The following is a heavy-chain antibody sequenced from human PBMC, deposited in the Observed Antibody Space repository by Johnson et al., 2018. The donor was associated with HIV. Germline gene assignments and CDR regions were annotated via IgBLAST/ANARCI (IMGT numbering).Heavy chain of an antibody. J-gene: IGHJ3*02. CDR1: GFTFSSYG. V-gene: IGHV3-30*19. D-gene: IGHD2-2*01. CDR3: ARVAPAHYAFDI. Sequence: QVQLVESGGGVVQPGRSLRLSCAASGFTFSSYGMHWVRQAPGKGLEWVAVIWYDGSSKYYADSVKGRFTISRDNSKNSLYLQMNSLRAEDTAVYYFARVAPAHYAFDIWGQGKMVTVSS. CDR2: IWYDGSSK.